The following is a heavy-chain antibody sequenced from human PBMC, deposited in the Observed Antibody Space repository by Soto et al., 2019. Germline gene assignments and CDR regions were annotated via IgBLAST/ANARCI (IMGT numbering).Heavy chain of an antibody. CDR2: IFHSGTP. CDR1: GVSITSGGYY. CDR3: ARGTAGVAPTALDY. Sequence: SETLSLTCSVSGVSITSGGYYWSWIRQYPGKGLEWVAYIFHSGTPYYNPSLKSRVTISLDTPKNQFSLELTSVTAADTAVYFCARGTAGVAPTALDYWGQGTLVTVSS. V-gene: IGHV4-31*03. D-gene: IGHD1-1*01. J-gene: IGHJ4*02.